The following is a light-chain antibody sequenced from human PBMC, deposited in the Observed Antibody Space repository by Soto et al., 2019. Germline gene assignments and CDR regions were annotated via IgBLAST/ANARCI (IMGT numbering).Light chain of an antibody. CDR3: SSYTTTNTLV. V-gene: IGLV2-14*01. J-gene: IGLJ2*01. Sequence: QSALTQPASVSGSPGQSITISCTGSSSDIAYYNYVSWYQQHPGKAPKLMIYEVTNRPSGVSSRFSGSKFGNTASLTISGLQAEDEADYYCSSYTTTNTLVFGGGTKLTVL. CDR2: EVT. CDR1: SSDIAYYNY.